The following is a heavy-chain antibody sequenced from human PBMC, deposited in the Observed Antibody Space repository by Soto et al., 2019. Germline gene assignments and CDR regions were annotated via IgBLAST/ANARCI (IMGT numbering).Heavy chain of an antibody. CDR2: IHDSGIT. CDR3: AREYAFSSDY. J-gene: IGHJ4*02. Sequence: TLSLTCSVSGGSMRSYYWSWIRQPPGKGLEWIGYIHDSGITDYNPSLKSRATISIDTFRNQISLNLHSVTAAGTAVYYCAREYAFSSDYWGQGTVVTVSS. CDR1: GGSMRSYY. D-gene: IGHD2-2*01. V-gene: IGHV4-59*01.